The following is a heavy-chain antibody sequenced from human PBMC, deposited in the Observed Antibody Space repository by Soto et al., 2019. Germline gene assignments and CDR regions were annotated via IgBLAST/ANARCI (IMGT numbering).Heavy chain of an antibody. CDR3: VKDRGLEIRYNWFDP. D-gene: IGHD3-3*01. CDR2: ITGTGGNT. V-gene: IGHV3-23*01. CDR1: GFIFSNYV. Sequence: EVQLLESGGGLVQPGGSLRLSCAASGFIFSNYVMSWVRQAPGKGLEWVSAITGTGGNTHYADSVKGRFSISRDNSKDTLYLQRNSLRAEDTAVYYCVKDRGLEIRYNWFDPWGQGTLVTVSS. J-gene: IGHJ5*02.